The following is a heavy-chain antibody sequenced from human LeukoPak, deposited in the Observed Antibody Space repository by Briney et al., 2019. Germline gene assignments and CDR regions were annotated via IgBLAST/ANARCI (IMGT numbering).Heavy chain of an antibody. CDR1: GFTFSSYS. Sequence: PGGSLRLSCAASGFTFSSYSMNWVRQAPGKGLEWVSYISSSSSTIYYADSVKGRFTISRDNAKSSLFLQMNSLRAEDTAVYYCARGYSLLWFGEFFDYWGQGTLVTVSS. CDR2: ISSSSSTI. D-gene: IGHD3-10*01. CDR3: ARGYSLLWFGEFFDY. J-gene: IGHJ4*02. V-gene: IGHV3-48*04.